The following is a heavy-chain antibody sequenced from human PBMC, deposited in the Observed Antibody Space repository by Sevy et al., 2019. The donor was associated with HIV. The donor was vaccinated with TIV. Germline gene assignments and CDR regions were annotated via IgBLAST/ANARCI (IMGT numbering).Heavy chain of an antibody. V-gene: IGHV1-18*01. CDR1: GYSFTSYG. D-gene: IGHD1-26*01. Sequence: ASVTVSCKASGYSFTSYGITWVRQAPGQGLEWMGWISTLNTNYAQKLQGRVTLTTDTSTSTVYMELRSLRSDETAVYYCARAPSGSQGPGQYFQHWGQGTLVTVSS. CDR2: ISTLNT. CDR3: ARAPSGSQGPGQYFQH. J-gene: IGHJ1*01.